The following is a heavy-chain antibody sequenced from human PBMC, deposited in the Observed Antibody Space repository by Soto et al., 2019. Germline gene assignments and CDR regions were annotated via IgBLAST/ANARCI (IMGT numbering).Heavy chain of an antibody. CDR2: IKSKTDGGTT. CDR3: TTDFYCSGGSCYPGY. J-gene: IGHJ4*02. CDR1: GCTFSNAW. V-gene: IGHV3-15*07. D-gene: IGHD2-15*01. Sequence: GGSLRLSCAASGCTFSNAWMNWVRQAPGKGLEWVGRIKSKTDGGTTDYAAPVKGRFTISRDDSKNTLYLQMNSLKTEDTAVYYCTTDFYCSGGSCYPGYWGQGTLVTVSS.